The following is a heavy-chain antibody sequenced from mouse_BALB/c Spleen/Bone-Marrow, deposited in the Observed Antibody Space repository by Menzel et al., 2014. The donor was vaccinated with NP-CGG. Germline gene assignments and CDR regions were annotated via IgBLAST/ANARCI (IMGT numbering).Heavy chain of an antibody. J-gene: IGHJ2*01. V-gene: IGHV1-22*01. CDR2: INPNIGGT. D-gene: IGHD2-14*01. Sequence: EVHLVESGPELVKPGASVKISCKTSGYTFTDYTMHWVKQSHGKSLEWIGHINPNIGGTSYNQKFKGKATLTLDKSSSTAYMELRSLTSEDSAVYYCTRSRYGDYWGQGTTLTVSS. CDR3: TRSRYGDY. CDR1: GYTFTDYT.